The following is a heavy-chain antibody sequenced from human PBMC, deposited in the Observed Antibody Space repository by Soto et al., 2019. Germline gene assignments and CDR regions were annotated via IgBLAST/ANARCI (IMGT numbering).Heavy chain of an antibody. V-gene: IGHV3-30-3*01. CDR1: GFTFSSYA. CDR2: ISYDGSNK. CDR3: ARDCLSQLDHYYYYGMDV. J-gene: IGHJ6*01. D-gene: IGHD6-13*01. Sequence: QVQLVESGGGVVQPGRSLRLACAASGFTFSSYAMNWVRQAPGKGLEWVAVISYDGSNKYYADSVKGRFTISRDNSKNTLYRQMDSLRAEDTAVYYCARDCLSQLDHYYYYGMDVWGQVTTVTVSS.